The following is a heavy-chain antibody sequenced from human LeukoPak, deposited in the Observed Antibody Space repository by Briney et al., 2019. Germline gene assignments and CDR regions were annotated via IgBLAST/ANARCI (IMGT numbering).Heavy chain of an antibody. D-gene: IGHD3-10*01. Sequence: SETLSLTCTVSGGSISSSSYYWGWIRQPPGKGLEWIGSIYYSGSTYYNPSLKSRVTISVDTSKNQFSLKLSSVTAADTAVYYCARGRDYYGSGSYYNIDYWGQGTLVTVSS. CDR1: GGSISSSSYY. V-gene: IGHV4-39*01. J-gene: IGHJ4*02. CDR3: ARGRDYYGSGSYYNIDY. CDR2: IYYSGST.